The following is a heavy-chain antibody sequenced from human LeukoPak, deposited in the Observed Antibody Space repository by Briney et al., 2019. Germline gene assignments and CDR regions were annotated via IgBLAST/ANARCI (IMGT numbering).Heavy chain of an antibody. J-gene: IGHJ6*02. CDR3: ASRYDFWSGYNYYYYDMDV. V-gene: IGHV4-39*01. Sequence: SETLSLTCTVSGGCISSSSYYWGWIRQPPGKGLEWIGSIYYSGSTYYNPSLKSRVTISVDTSKNQFSLKLSSVTAADTAVYYCASRYDFWSGYNYYYYDMDVWGQGTTVTVSS. D-gene: IGHD3-3*01. CDR2: IYYSGST. CDR1: GGCISSSSYY.